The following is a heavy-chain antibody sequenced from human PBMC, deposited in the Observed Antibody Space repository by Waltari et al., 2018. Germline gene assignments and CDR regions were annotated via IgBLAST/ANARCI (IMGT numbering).Heavy chain of an antibody. CDR2: IGYDKNEK. D-gene: IGHD1-26*01. V-gene: IGHV3-30*02. J-gene: IGHJ4*02. CDR1: GFTFSSYG. Sequence: VQLLESGGGVVQPGGSLRISCATSGFTFSSYGMHWARRGPGKGLEWVAFIGYDKNEKYYQDSVKGRFTISRDNSRNNLYLQMDSLTPEDTGVYYCAAYTGSPSRPGPPSLWGRGTLVTVAS. CDR3: AAYTGSPSRPGPPSL.